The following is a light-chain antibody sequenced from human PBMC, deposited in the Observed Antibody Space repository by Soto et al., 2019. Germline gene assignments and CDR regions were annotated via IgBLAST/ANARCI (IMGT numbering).Light chain of an antibody. Sequence: IVMTHSPATLSVSPGEIVTLSFRASQNIISNLAWYQQKPGQAPRLLIYGASTRATGIPARFSGSGSGTDFTLTISRLEPEDFAVYYCQQYGSSPRTFGQGTKVDIK. CDR2: GAS. J-gene: IGKJ1*01. CDR3: QQYGSSPRT. CDR1: QNIISN. V-gene: IGKV3-15*01.